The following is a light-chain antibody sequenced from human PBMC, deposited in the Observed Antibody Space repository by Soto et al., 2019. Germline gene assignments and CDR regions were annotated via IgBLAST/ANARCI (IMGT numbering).Light chain of an antibody. CDR2: DVS. V-gene: IGLV2-14*01. CDR3: SSYTGTSTLV. Sequence: SALTQPASVSGSPGQSITISCTGTSSDVGDYDYVSWYQQQPGKAPQLMIYDVSDRPSGVPNRFSGSKSGNTASLTISGLQAEDEADYYCSSYTGTSTLVFGGGTKVTVL. CDR1: SSDVGDYDY. J-gene: IGLJ2*01.